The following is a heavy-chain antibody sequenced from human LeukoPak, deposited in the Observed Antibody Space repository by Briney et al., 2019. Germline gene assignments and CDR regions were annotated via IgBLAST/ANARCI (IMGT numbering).Heavy chain of an antibody. J-gene: IGHJ4*02. CDR1: GYTFTGYY. V-gene: IGHV1-2*02. Sequence: ASVKVSCKASGYTFTGYYIHWVRQAPGQGLEWMGWINVNIGGTNYAQKFQGRVTITRNTSTSTAYMELSSLRSEDTAVYYCARGSSSSWGKNDYWGQGTLVTVSS. D-gene: IGHD6-13*01. CDR2: INVNIGGT. CDR3: ARGSSSSWGKNDY.